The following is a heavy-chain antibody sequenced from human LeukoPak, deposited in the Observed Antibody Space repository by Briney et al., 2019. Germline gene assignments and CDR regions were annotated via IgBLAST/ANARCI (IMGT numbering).Heavy chain of an antibody. CDR2: INPNSGGT. CDR3: ARVGLAVKLTPYYYGSGSYYWFDP. Sequence: GASVKVSCKASGYTFTGYYMHWVRQAPGQGLEWMGWINPNSGGTNYAQKFQGRVTMTRDTSISTAYMELSRLRSDDTAVYYCARVGLAVKLTPYYYGSGSYYWFDPWGQGTLVTVSS. CDR1: GYTFTGYY. D-gene: IGHD3-10*01. J-gene: IGHJ5*02. V-gene: IGHV1-2*02.